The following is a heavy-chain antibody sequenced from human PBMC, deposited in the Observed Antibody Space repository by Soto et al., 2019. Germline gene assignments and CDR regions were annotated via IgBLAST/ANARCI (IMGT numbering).Heavy chain of an antibody. J-gene: IGHJ3*02. V-gene: IGHV6-1*01. Sequence: PSQTLSLTCVISGDSVSSNSAAWNLIRQSPSRGLEWLGRTYYRSKWYNDYAVSVKSRITINPDTSKNQFSLQLNSVTPEDTAVYYCARDYYDSSGYYYGSAFDIWGQGTMVTV. CDR3: ARDYYDSSGYYYGSAFDI. D-gene: IGHD3-22*01. CDR2: TYYRSKWYN. CDR1: GDSVSSNSAA.